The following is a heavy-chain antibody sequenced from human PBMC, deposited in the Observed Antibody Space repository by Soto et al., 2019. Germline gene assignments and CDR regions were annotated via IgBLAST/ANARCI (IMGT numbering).Heavy chain of an antibody. CDR1: GFTFSSYS. Sequence: GGSLRLSCAASGFTFSSYSMNWVRQAPGKGLEWVSSISSSSSYIYYADSVKGRFTISRDNAKNSLYLQMNSLRAEDTAVYYCAREVFEGMVYAIFDYWGQGTLVTVSS. CDR2: ISSSSSYI. CDR3: AREVFEGMVYAIFDY. D-gene: IGHD2-8*01. V-gene: IGHV3-21*01. J-gene: IGHJ4*02.